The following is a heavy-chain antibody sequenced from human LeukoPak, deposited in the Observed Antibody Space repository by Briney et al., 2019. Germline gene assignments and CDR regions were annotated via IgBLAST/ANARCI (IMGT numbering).Heavy chain of an antibody. Sequence: AETLSLTCAVYGGSFSGYYWSWIRQPPGKGLEWIGEINHSGSTNYNPSLKSRVTMSVDTSKNQFSLKLSSVTAAETAVYYCARDRAGTTFYYYYYMDVWGKGTTVTVSS. CDR3: ARDRAGTTFYYYYYMDV. J-gene: IGHJ6*03. CDR2: INHSGST. D-gene: IGHD1-7*01. V-gene: IGHV4-34*01. CDR1: GGSFSGYY.